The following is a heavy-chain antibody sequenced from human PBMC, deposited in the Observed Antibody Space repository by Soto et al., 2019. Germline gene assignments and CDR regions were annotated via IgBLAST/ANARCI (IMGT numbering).Heavy chain of an antibody. CDR3: ARDLSGYCSGGSCYSGEGFDY. CDR2: INAGNGNT. Sequence: GASVKVSCKASGYTFTSYAMHWVRQAPGQRLEWMGWINAGNGNTKYSQKFQGRVTITRDTSASTAYMELSSLRSEDTAVYYCARDLSGYCSGGSCYSGEGFDYWGQVTLVTVSS. D-gene: IGHD2-15*01. J-gene: IGHJ4*02. V-gene: IGHV1-3*01. CDR1: GYTFTSYA.